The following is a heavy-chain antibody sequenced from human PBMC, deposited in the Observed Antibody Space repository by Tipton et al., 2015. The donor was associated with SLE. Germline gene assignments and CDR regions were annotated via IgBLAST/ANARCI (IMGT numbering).Heavy chain of an antibody. CDR2: ISYGGGT. Sequence: LRLSCSVSGGPISSNYWIWIRQPPGKGLEWIGYISYGGGTNYNPSLKSRVTMSVDTAKNQFSLKLTSVTAADTAVYYCARGMVTWRGAILGVDVWGQGTTVNVSS. D-gene: IGHD2-21*02. V-gene: IGHV4-59*08. CDR1: GGPISSNY. CDR3: ARGMVTWRGAILGVDV. J-gene: IGHJ6*02.